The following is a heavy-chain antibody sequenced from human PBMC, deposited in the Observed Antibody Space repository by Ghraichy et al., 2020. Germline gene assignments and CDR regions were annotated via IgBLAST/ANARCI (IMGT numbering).Heavy chain of an antibody. J-gene: IGHJ4*02. V-gene: IGHV3-7*02. Sequence: GGSLRLSCSASGLNFPYYWMTWIRQAPGKGLEWVANIKPDESERYYLDSVRGRFISSRDNVKNSLYLQMNSLRPEDTAVYYCATFRRGTLDYWGQGTLVTVSS. CDR2: IKPDESER. CDR1: GLNFPYYW. CDR3: ATFRRGTLDY. D-gene: IGHD3-10*01.